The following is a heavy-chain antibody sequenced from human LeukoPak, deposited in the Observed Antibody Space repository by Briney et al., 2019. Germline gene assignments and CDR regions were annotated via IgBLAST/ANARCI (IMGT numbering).Heavy chain of an antibody. CDR1: GFTFSDYY. CDR2: ISSSSSYT. D-gene: IGHD6-19*01. J-gene: IGHJ4*02. CDR3: AGDRSGWYVSY. Sequence: KPGGSLRLSCAASGFTFSDYYMSWIRQAPGKGLEWVSYISSSSSYTNYADSVKGRFTISRDNAKNSLYLQMNSLRAEDTAVYYCAGDRSGWYVSYWGQGTLVTVSS. V-gene: IGHV3-11*05.